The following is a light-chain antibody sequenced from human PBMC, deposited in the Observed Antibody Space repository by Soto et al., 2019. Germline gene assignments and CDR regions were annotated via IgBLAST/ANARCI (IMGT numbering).Light chain of an antibody. CDR2: KAS. CDR3: QQYNSYPFT. Sequence: DILMTQSPSTLSASVGDRVTITCRASQSISSWLAWYQQKPGKAPKLLIYKASSLESGVPSRFSGSGSGTEFTLTISSLQPDDFATYYCQQYNSYPFTFGPGTKVDI. CDR1: QSISSW. J-gene: IGKJ3*01. V-gene: IGKV1-5*03.